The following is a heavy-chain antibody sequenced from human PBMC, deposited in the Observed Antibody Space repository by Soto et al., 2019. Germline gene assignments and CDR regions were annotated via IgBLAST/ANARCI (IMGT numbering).Heavy chain of an antibody. CDR1: GYTFLIYF. CDR2: INPGSGTT. CDR3: SREMILDGSGRRHYYGMDV. J-gene: IGHJ6*02. D-gene: IGHD3-10*01. Sequence: QEELLQSGAEVKKPGAAVTVSCKASGYTFLIYFVHWVRQAPGQGLEWMGIINPGSGTTTYSQQFQVTVIMTSDTSTNTVQVAVTSLTSEDTAVYFCSREMILDGSGRRHYYGMDVWGQRTAVSVSS. V-gene: IGHV1-46*01.